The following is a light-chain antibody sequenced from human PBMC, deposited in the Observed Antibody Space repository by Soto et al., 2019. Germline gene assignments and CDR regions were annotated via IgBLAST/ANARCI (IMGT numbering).Light chain of an antibody. J-gene: IGKJ2*01. CDR1: QSISSW. CDR3: QQYNSYPYT. Sequence: DIQMAQSPSTLSASVGDRVTITCRASQSISSWLAWYQQNPGKAPKVLIYKASSLESGVPSRFSGSGSGTEFTLTIRSLQPDDFATYYCQQYNSYPYTFGQGTKLEIK. V-gene: IGKV1-5*03. CDR2: KAS.